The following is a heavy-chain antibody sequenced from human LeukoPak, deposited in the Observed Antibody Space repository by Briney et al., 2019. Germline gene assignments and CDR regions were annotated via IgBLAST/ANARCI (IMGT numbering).Heavy chain of an antibody. J-gene: IGHJ6*02. CDR2: INPNSGGT. CDR1: GYTFTGYY. D-gene: IGHD5-18*01. Sequence: ASVKVSCKASGYTFTGYYMHWVRQAPGQGLEWMGWINPNSGGTNYAQKFQGRVTMTRDTSISTAYMELSRLRSDDTAAYYCAREQIQLWLQLYYYYGMDVWGQGTTVTVSS. V-gene: IGHV1-2*02. CDR3: AREQIQLWLQLYYYYGMDV.